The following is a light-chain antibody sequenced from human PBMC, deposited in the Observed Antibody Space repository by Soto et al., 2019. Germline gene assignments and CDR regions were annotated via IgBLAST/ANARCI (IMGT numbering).Light chain of an antibody. J-gene: IGLJ3*02. Sequence: QSALTQPRSVSGSPGQSATISCTGTSSDVGDYNYVSWYQQHPGKAPKLIIYDVFKRTSGVPDRFSGSKSGNTASLTIAGLQAEDEADYYCCSYAGSNTFVLFGGGTKLTVL. V-gene: IGLV2-11*01. CDR3: CSYAGSNTFVL. CDR1: SSDVGDYNY. CDR2: DVF.